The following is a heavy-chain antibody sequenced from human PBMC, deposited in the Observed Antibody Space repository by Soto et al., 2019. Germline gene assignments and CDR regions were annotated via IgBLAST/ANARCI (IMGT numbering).Heavy chain of an antibody. CDR1: GGSIGSYY. CDR3: ARINLRGYSYGYSFDY. CDR2: IYYSGST. V-gene: IGHV4-59*08. D-gene: IGHD5-18*01. Sequence: SETLSLTCTVSGGSIGSYYGSWIRQPPGKGLEWIGYIYYSGSTNYNPSLKSRVTISVDTSKNQFSLKLSSVTAADTAVYYCARINLRGYSYGYSFDYWGQGTLVTVSS. J-gene: IGHJ4*02.